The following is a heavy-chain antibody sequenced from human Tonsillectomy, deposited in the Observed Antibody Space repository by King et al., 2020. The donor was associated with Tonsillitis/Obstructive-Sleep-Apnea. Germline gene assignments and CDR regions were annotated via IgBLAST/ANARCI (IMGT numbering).Heavy chain of an antibody. CDR1: GGSISSYY. CDR2: IYTSGST. V-gene: IGHV4-4*07. D-gene: IGHD1-26*01. J-gene: IGHJ6*01. Sequence: QLQESGPGLVKPSETLSLTCTVSGGSISSYYWSWIRQPAGKGLEWIGRIYTSGSTNYNPSLKSRVTMSVDTSKNQCSLKLSGVTAADTAVYYCARGDRGSYYNGLSMDVWGHGTTVTVSS. CDR3: ARGDRGSYYNGLSMDV.